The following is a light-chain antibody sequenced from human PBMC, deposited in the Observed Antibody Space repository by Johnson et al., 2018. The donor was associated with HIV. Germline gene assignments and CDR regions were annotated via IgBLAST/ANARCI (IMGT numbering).Light chain of an antibody. Sequence: QSILTQPPSVSAAPGQKVTISCSGSSSNIGNNYVSWYQQLPGTAPKLLIYENNKRPSGIPDRFSGSKSGTSATLGITGLQTGDEADYYCGTWDSSLSVLYVVGTGTKVTGL. J-gene: IGLJ1*01. CDR2: ENN. CDR1: SSNIGNNY. V-gene: IGLV1-51*02. CDR3: GTWDSSLSVLYV.